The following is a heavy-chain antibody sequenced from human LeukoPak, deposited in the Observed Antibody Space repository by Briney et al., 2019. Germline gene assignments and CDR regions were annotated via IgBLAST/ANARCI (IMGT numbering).Heavy chain of an antibody. CDR1: GFTFSSYG. CDR3: ARDYAYYDSGRSGDYFYYGMDV. Sequence: GGSLRLSCAASGFTFSSYGMHWVRQAPGKGLEWVAFVRYDGSNKYYADSVKGRFTISRDNSKNRLYLQMNSLRAEDTAVYYCARDYAYYDSGRSGDYFYYGMDVWGQGTTVTVSS. J-gene: IGHJ6*02. D-gene: IGHD3-10*01. V-gene: IGHV3-30*02. CDR2: VRYDGSNK.